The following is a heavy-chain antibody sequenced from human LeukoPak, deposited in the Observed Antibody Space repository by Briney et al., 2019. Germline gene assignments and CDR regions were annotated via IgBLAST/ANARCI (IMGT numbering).Heavy chain of an antibody. D-gene: IGHD3-9*01. CDR2: ISGSGGST. V-gene: IGHV3-23*01. J-gene: IGHJ4*02. CDR1: GFAFSSYD. CDR3: AKSYYDILTGIHY. Sequence: GGSLRLSCAASGFAFSSYDMSWVRQAPGKGLEWVSAISGSGGSTYYADSVKGRFTISRDNSKNTLYLQMNSLRAEDTAVYYCAKSYYDILTGIHYWGQGTLVTVSS.